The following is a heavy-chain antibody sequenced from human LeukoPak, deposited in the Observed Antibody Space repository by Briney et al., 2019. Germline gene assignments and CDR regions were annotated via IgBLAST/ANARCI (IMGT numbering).Heavy chain of an antibody. CDR2: INPNSGGT. CDR1: GYTFTGYY. D-gene: IGHD6-13*01. J-gene: IGHJ1*01. V-gene: IGHV1-2*02. Sequence: ASVKVSCKASGYTFTGYYMHWVRQAPGQGLEWMGWINPNSGGTNYAQKFQGRVTMTRDTSISTAYMELSRLRSDDTAVYYCARDWAYSSSWYPFQHWGRGTLVTVSS. CDR3: ARDWAYSSSWYPFQH.